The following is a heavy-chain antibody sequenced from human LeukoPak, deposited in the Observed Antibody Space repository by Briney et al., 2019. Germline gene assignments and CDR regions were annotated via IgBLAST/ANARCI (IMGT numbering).Heavy chain of an antibody. CDR1: GLTFSSYS. V-gene: IGHV3-21*01. CDR3: ARGFPNSGSYFRSDAFDI. CDR2: ISSSSSYI. Sequence: GGSLRLSCAASGLTFSSYSMNWVRQAPGKGLEWVSSISSSSSYIYYADSVKGRFTISRDNAKNSLYLQMNSLRAEDTAVYYCARGFPNSGSYFRSDAFDIWGQGTMVTVSS. J-gene: IGHJ3*02. D-gene: IGHD1-26*01.